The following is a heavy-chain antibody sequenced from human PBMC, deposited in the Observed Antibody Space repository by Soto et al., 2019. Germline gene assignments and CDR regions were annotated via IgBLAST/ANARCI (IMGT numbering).Heavy chain of an antibody. CDR1: GFVFGNYA. CDR3: ARDPVPGVPDYFDR. CDR2: IGHDGVNK. D-gene: IGHD2-8*01. V-gene: IGHV3-30*04. Sequence: QVRLVESGGGVVQPGRSLRLSCAASGFVFGNYAMHWVRQAPGKGPEWVTVIGHDGVNKFYADSVRGRFTISRDDSKNTLYLEMNSLRVEDSAVYYCARDPVPGVPDYFDRWCQGTLVTVSS. J-gene: IGHJ4*02.